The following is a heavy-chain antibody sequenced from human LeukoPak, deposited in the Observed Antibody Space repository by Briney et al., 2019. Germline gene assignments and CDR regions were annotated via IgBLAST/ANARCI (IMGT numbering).Heavy chain of an antibody. J-gene: IGHJ4*02. CDR2: IYYSGST. D-gene: IGHD6-19*01. CDR3: ARGYSSGWYYFDY. Sequence: PSETLSLTCTVSGGSISSTNYYWSWIRQPPGKGLEWIGYIYYSGSTNYNPSLKSRVTISVDTSKNQFSLKLSSVTAADTAVYYCARGYSSGWYYFDYWGQGTLVTVSS. V-gene: IGHV4-61*01. CDR1: GGSISSTNYY.